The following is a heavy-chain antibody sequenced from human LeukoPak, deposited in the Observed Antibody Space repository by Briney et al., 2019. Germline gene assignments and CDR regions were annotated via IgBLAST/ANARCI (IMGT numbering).Heavy chain of an antibody. J-gene: IGHJ5*02. CDR2: IYYSGST. Sequence: SETLSLTCTVSGGSISSSSYYWGWIRQPPGKGLEWIGSIYYSGSTYYNPSLKSRVTISVDTSKNQFSLKLSSVTAADTAVYYCARHTYYYDSSGYYYGGNWFDPWGQGTLVTVSS. CDR3: ARHTYYYDSSGYYYGGNWFDP. D-gene: IGHD3-22*01. V-gene: IGHV4-39*01. CDR1: GGSISSSSYY.